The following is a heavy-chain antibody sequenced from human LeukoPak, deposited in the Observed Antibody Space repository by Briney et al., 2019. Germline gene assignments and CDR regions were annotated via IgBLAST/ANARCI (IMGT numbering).Heavy chain of an antibody. CDR2: IKSKTDGWTT. Sequence: VKPGGSLRLSCAVSGFTFSNFYVSWLRQAPGTGLEWVGHIKSKTDGWTTDYAAPVKGRFTISRDDSKDTLYLQMNSLKTEDTAIYYCTTPAPHYDFEGFDIWGQGTMVTVSS. CDR3: TTPAPHYDFEGFDI. V-gene: IGHV3-15*01. CDR1: GFTFSNFY. D-gene: IGHD3-3*01. J-gene: IGHJ3*02.